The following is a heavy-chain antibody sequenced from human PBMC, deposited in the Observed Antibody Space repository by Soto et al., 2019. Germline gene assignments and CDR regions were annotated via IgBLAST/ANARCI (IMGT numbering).Heavy chain of an antibody. CDR2: IYYSGST. D-gene: IGHD2-2*01. CDR1: GGSISSSSYY. Sequence: TSETLSLTCTVSGGSISSSSYYWGWIRQPPGKGLEWIGSIYYSGSTYYNPSLKSRVTISVDTSKNQFSLKLSSVTAADTAVYYCARHVPYCSSTSCYSDYYYYYYMDVWGKGTTVTVSS. CDR3: ARHVPYCSSTSCYSDYYYYYYMDV. J-gene: IGHJ6*03. V-gene: IGHV4-39*01.